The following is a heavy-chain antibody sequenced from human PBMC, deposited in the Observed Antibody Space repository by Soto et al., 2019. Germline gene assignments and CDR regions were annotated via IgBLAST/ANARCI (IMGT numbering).Heavy chain of an antibody. CDR3: ARDTPPTEY. Sequence: VQLLQSGAEVKKPGASVKVSCKTSGYTFTSYHISWVLQAPGQGLEWMGWISAYNTNTNYAQKFQGRVTMTTYTLTITAYMELRSLRSDDTAVYYCARDTPPTEYWGQRTLVTVSS. V-gene: IGHV1-18*01. CDR1: GYTFTSYH. CDR2: ISAYNTNT. J-gene: IGHJ4*02.